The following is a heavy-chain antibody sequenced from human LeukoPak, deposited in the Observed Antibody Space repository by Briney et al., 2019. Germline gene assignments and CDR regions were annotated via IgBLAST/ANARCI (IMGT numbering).Heavy chain of an antibody. Sequence: GASVKVSCKASGYTFTSYDINWVRQATGQGLEWMGWMNPNSGNTGYAQKFQGRVTITRNTSISTAYMELSSLRSEGTAVYYCATGSTGTTYYYYYMDVWGKGTTVTVSS. V-gene: IGHV1-8*03. CDR2: MNPNSGNT. CDR1: GYTFTSYD. D-gene: IGHD1-7*01. J-gene: IGHJ6*03. CDR3: ATGSTGTTYYYYYMDV.